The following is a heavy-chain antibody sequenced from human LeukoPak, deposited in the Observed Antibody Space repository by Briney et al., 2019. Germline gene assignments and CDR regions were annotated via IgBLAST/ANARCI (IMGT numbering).Heavy chain of an antibody. CDR3: ARDLAPYYYDSSGYYSGPFDY. V-gene: IGHV3-21*01. CDR2: ISTRSSYI. Sequence: KSGGSLRLSCAASGFTFSSYSMNCVRQAPGKGREWDSSISTRSSYIYYADSVKGRFTLSMDNAKNSLYLQMNRPRAEDTAVYYRARDLAPYYYDSSGYYSGPFDYWGQGTLVTVSS. D-gene: IGHD3-22*01. CDR1: GFTFSSYS. J-gene: IGHJ4*02.